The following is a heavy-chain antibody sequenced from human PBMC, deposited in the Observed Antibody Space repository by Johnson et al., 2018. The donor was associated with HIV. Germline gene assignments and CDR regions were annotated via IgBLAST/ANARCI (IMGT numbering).Heavy chain of an antibody. CDR2: ISGSGGST. Sequence: MQLVESGGGVVRPGGSLRLSCAASGFTFSSYAMNWVRQAPGKGLEWVSAISGSGGSTYYADSVKGRFTISRDNSKNTLYLQMNSLRAEDTAVYYCARDPYGSGPYVAFDIWGQGTMVTVSS. D-gene: IGHD3-10*01. CDR1: GFTFSSYA. V-gene: IGHV3-23*04. CDR3: ARDPYGSGPYVAFDI. J-gene: IGHJ3*02.